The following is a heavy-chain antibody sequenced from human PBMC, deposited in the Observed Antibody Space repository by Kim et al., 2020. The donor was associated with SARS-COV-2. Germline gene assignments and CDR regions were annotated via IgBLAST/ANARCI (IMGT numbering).Heavy chain of an antibody. D-gene: IGHD5-18*01. CDR3: ATSMGYSYGYV. CDR2: ISSSSSYI. V-gene: IGHV3-21*01. J-gene: IGHJ4*02. Sequence: GGSLRLSCAASGFTFSSYSMNWVRQAPGKGLEWVSSISSSSSYIYYADSVKGRFTISRDNAKNSLYLQMNSPRAKDTAVYYCATSMGYSYGYVWGQGTLVTVSS. CDR1: GFTFSSYS.